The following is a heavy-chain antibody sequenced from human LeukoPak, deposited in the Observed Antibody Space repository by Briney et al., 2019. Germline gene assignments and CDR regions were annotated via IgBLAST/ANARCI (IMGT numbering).Heavy chain of an antibody. CDR2: ISWDGGST. Sequence: GGSLRLSCAASGFTFYDYTMHCVRQAPGKGLEWVSLISWDGGSTYYADSAKGRFTISRDNSKNSLYLKMNSLRTEDTALYYCAKDPRFRGGSYSYFAYWGQGTLVTVSS. D-gene: IGHD1-26*01. CDR3: AKDPRFRGGSYSYFAY. CDR1: GFTFYDYT. V-gene: IGHV3-43*01. J-gene: IGHJ4*02.